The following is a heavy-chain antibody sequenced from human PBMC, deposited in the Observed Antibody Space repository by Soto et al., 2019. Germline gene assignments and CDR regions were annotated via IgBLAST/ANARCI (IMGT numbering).Heavy chain of an antibody. V-gene: IGHV4-34*01. CDR2: INHSGST. J-gene: IGHJ6*02. D-gene: IGHD3-10*01. CDR1: GGSFSGYY. CDR3: ARGGRYYGSGSYLRSGMDV. Sequence: LSLTCSVYGGSFSGYYWRWIRQPPGKGLEWIGEINHSGSTNYHPSLKSRVTISVDTSKNQFSLKLSSVPAADPAVYYCARGGRYYGSGSYLRSGMDVWGQGTTVTVSS.